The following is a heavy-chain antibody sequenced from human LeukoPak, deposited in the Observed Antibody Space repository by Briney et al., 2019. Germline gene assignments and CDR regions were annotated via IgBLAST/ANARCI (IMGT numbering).Heavy chain of an antibody. CDR3: ARDLSTNSDFDY. V-gene: IGHV1-69*04. CDR1: GGTFSSYA. CDR2: IIPILGIA. J-gene: IGHJ4*02. Sequence: SVKVSCKASGGTFSSYAISWVRQAPGQGLEWMGRIIPILGIANYAQKFQGRATITADKSTSTAYMELSSLRSEDTAVYYCARDLSTNSDFDYWGQGTLVTVSS. D-gene: IGHD1/OR15-1a*01.